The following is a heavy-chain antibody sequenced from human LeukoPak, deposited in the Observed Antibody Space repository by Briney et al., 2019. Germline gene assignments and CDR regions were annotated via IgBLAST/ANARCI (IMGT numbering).Heavy chain of an antibody. J-gene: IGHJ4*02. V-gene: IGHV4-59*01. CDR2: FYYSGTTNY. CDR1: GASFSSDY. Sequence: SETLSLTCTVSGASFSSDYWSWIRQPPGKGLEWIGYFYYSGTTNYNYNPSLKSRVTMSVDTSKNQFSLKLYSVTAADTDVYYCARDRRPEGFDYWGQGTLVTVSS. CDR3: ARDRRPEGFDY.